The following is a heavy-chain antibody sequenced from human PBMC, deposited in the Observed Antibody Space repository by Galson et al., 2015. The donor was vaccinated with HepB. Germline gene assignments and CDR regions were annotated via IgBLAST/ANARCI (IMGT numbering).Heavy chain of an antibody. Sequence: LRLSCAASGFTFSTYAMHWVRQAPGKGLEWVSTIISSGGSTNYADSVKGRFTISRDNSKNTVYLQMNSLRADDTALYYCARDSSYYADYWGQGTLVTVSS. CDR3: ARDSSYYADY. CDR1: GFTFSTYA. CDR2: IISSGGST. D-gene: IGHD3-22*01. J-gene: IGHJ4*02. V-gene: IGHV3-23*01.